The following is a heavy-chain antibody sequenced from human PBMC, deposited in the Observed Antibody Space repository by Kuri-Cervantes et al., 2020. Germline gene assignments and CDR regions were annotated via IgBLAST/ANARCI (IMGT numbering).Heavy chain of an antibody. CDR2: ISWNSGSI. CDR3: ATTTSYYYYYGMDV. V-gene: IGHV3-9*01. CDR1: GFTFDDYA. Sequence: SCAASGFTFDDYAMHWVRQAPGKGLEWVSGISWNSGSIGYADSVKGRFTISRDNAKNSLYLQMNSLRAEDTALYYCATTTSYYYYYGMDVWGQGTTVTVSS. D-gene: IGHD1-26*01. J-gene: IGHJ6*02.